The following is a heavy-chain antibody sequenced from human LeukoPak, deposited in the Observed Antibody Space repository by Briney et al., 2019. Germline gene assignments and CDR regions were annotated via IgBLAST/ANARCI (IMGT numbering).Heavy chain of an antibody. Sequence: GRSLRLSCATSGFTFANYAMSWVRQAPGKGLEWVSAISGGGTTTYSADSVRGRFSISRDNSRNTLYLQMDSLTAEDTARYFCAKVYYYESTNYCYDSWGQGTLVTVSS. V-gene: IGHV3-23*01. CDR1: GFTFANYA. CDR2: ISGGGTTT. D-gene: IGHD3-22*01. CDR3: AKVYYYESTNYCYDS. J-gene: IGHJ4*02.